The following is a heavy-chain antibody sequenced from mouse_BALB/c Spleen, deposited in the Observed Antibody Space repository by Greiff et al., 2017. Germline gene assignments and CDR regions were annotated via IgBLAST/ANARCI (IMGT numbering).Heavy chain of an antibody. V-gene: IGHV5-6*01. CDR2: ISSGGSYT. CDR1: GFTFSSYG. CDR3: ARSLRLPLYAMDY. Sequence: DVQLVESGGDLVKPGGSLKLSCAASGFTFSSYGMSWVRQTPDKRLEWVATISSGGSYTYYPDSVKGRFTISRDNAKNTLYLQMSSLKSEDTAMYYCARSLRLPLYAMDYWGQGTSVTVSS. J-gene: IGHJ4*01. D-gene: IGHD1-2*01.